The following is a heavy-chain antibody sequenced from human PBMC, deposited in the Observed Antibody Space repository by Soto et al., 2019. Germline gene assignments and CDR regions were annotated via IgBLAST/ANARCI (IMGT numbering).Heavy chain of an antibody. Sequence: GGSLRLSCAASGFTFSSYAMTWVRQAPGKGLEWVSAISGGGSTYYADSVKGQFTISRDISKNTVYLQMNSLRAEDTATYYCAKWHTYNYYRLAYAGFRCWRPGNHVTVSS. CDR2: ISGGGST. CDR1: GFTFSSYA. V-gene: IGHV3-23*01. J-gene: IGHJ4*02. CDR3: AKWHTYNYYRLAYAGFRC. D-gene: IGHD1-20*01.